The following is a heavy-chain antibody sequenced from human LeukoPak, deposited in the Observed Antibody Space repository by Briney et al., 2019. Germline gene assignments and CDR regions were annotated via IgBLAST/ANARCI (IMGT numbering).Heavy chain of an antibody. CDR2: IYPGDSDT. Sequence: NRGESLKISCKGSGYSFTSYWIGWVRQMPGKGLEWMGIIYPGDSDTRYSPSFQGQVTISADKSISTAYLQWSSLKASDTAMYYCARREYCSGDSCYPGDYWGQGTLVTVSS. D-gene: IGHD2-15*01. CDR3: ARREYCSGDSCYPGDY. CDR1: GYSFTSYW. V-gene: IGHV5-51*01. J-gene: IGHJ4*02.